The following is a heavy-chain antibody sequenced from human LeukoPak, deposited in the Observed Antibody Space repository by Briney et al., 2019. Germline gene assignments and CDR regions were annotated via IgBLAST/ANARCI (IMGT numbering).Heavy chain of an antibody. V-gene: IGHV1-46*01. CDR3: ARDQSGYSYVDY. CDR1: GYTFTSYY. D-gene: IGHD5-18*01. CDR2: INPSGGST. Sequence: ASVKVSCKASGYTFTSYYMHWVRQAPGQGLEWMGIINPSGGSTSYAQRFQGRVTMTRDMSTSTVYMELSSLRSEDTAVYYCARDQSGYSYVDYWGQGTLVTVSS. J-gene: IGHJ4*02.